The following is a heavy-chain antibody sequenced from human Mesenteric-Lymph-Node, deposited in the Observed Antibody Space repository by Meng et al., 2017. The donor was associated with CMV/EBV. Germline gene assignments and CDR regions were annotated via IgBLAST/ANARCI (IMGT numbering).Heavy chain of an antibody. J-gene: IGHJ4*02. Sequence: SETLSLTCTVSGGSISSTSYYWGWIRQAPGKGLEWIGSIYYSGSSYYNPSLKSRVTISIDTSRNQFSLRLSSVTAADTALYYCARGRSGFFWVDYWGQGTLVTVSS. D-gene: IGHD3-22*01. V-gene: IGHV4-39*07. CDR1: GGSISSTSYY. CDR3: ARGRSGFFWVDY. CDR2: IYYSGSS.